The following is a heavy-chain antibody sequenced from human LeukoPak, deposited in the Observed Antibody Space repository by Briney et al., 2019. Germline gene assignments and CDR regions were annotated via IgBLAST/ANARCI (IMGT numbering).Heavy chain of an antibody. D-gene: IGHD3-10*01. CDR3: ARSNYGSGSYHNT. CDR1: GGSISSGGHY. CDR2: IYYSGTT. J-gene: IGHJ5*02. V-gene: IGHV4-31*03. Sequence: SETLSLTCTVSGGSISSGGHYWGWIRQHPGKGLGWIGYIYYSGTTYYNPSLQSRVTISVDTSKNQLSLNLSSVTAADTAVYYCARSNYGSGSYHNTWGQGTLVTVSS.